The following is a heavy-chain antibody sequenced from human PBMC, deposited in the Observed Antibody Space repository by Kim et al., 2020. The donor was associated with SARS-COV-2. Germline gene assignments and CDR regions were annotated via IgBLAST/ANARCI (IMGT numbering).Heavy chain of an antibody. CDR2: IFSSGYT. J-gene: IGHJ5*02. CDR3: ARRVATLEGDWTFDP. V-gene: IGHV4-30-4*01. Sequence: SETLSPTCTVSGSSISSGDHYWTWIRQPPGKGLEWIGYIFSSGYTYYNASLKSRISISIDTSKNQFSVKLTSVTAADTAVYYCARRVATLEGDWTFDPWGQGTLVTVSS. CDR1: GSSISSGDHY. D-gene: IGHD2-21*01.